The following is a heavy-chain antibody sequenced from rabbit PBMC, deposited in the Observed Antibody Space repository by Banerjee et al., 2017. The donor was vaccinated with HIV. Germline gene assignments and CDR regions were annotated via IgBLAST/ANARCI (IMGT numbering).Heavy chain of an antibody. D-gene: IGHD4-1*01. J-gene: IGHJ4*01. Sequence: QSLEESGGGLVKPGASLTLTCTASGFSFSSGNDMGWARQAPGKGLEWIACFVVGGSDAPYYASWAKGRFPFSKTSSTTVTLQMTSLTAADTATYFCARDLAGVIGWNFNLWGPGTLVTVS. CDR3: ARDLAGVIGWNFNL. V-gene: IGHV1S40*01. CDR1: GFSFSSGND. CDR2: FVVGGSDAP.